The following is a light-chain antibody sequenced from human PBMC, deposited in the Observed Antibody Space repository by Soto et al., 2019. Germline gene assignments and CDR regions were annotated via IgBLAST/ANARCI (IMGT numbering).Light chain of an antibody. CDR3: QQRTYWPWT. Sequence: EVVLTQSPATLSLSRGERATLSCRAIQSVTNYLTWYQQKPGQAPRLLIYEASNRATGIPARFSGSGSGTDFTLTISDLEPEDFAVYYCQQRTYWPWTFGQGTKVDIK. J-gene: IGKJ1*01. CDR2: EAS. V-gene: IGKV3-11*01. CDR1: QSVTNY.